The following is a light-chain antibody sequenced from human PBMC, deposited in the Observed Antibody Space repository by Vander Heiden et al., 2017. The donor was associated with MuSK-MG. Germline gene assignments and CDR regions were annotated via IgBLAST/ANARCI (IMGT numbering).Light chain of an antibody. CDR2: AAS. CDR1: QSISSY. V-gene: IGKV1-39*01. J-gene: IGKJ3*01. CDR3: QQSYSRYFT. Sequence: DIQMTQSPSSLSASVGDRVTITCRASQSISSYLNWYQQKPGKAPKLLIYAASSLQSGVPSRFSGSGSGTDFTLTISSLQPEDFATYYCQQSYSRYFTFGPGTKVDIK.